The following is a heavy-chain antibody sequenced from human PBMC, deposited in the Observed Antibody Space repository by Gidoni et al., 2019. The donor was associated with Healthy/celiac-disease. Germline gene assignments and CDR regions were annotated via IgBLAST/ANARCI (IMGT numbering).Heavy chain of an antibody. Sequence: EVQLLESGGGLVQPGGSLSLSCAASGFTFSSSAMRWFRQAPGKGLECVSAISGSGGSTYYADSVKGRLTISRDNSKNTLYLQMNSRRAEDTAVYYCAKDRGAFYDYVWGSLGWFDPWGQGTLVTVSS. V-gene: IGHV3-23*01. CDR1: GFTFSSSA. CDR3: AKDRGAFYDYVWGSLGWFDP. CDR2: ISGSGGST. D-gene: IGHD3-16*01. J-gene: IGHJ5*02.